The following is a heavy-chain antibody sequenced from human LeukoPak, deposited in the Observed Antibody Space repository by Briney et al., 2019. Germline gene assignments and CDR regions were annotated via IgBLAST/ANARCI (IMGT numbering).Heavy chain of an antibody. CDR2: IYYSGST. CDR1: GGSISSSSYY. Sequence: SETLSLTCTVSGGSISSSSYYWGWIRQPPGKGLEWIGSIYYSGSTYYNPSLKSRVTISVDTSKNQFSLKLSSVTAADTAVYYCAKDMNTVTTTFDYWGQGTLVTVSS. D-gene: IGHD4-17*01. CDR3: AKDMNTVTTTFDY. V-gene: IGHV4-39*02. J-gene: IGHJ4*02.